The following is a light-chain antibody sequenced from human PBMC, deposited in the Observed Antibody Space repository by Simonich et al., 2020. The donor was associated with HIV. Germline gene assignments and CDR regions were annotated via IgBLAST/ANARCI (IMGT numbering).Light chain of an antibody. CDR2: DAS. CDR3: QQFNNYPYT. CDR1: QGISSA. Sequence: AIQLTQSPSSLSASVGDRVTITCRASQGISSALAWYQQKPGKAPKLLIYDASSLESGVPSRFSGSGSGTEFTLTISSLQPDDFATYYCQQFNNYPYTFGQGTKLEIK. J-gene: IGKJ2*01. V-gene: IGKV1D-13*01.